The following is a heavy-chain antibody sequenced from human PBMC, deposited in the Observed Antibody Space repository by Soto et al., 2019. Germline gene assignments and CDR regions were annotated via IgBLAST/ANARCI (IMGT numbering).Heavy chain of an antibody. J-gene: IGHJ4*02. CDR1: GYTFTSYA. CDR3: AREMLASHSDY. CDR2: INAGNGNT. Sequence: ASVKVSCKASGYTFTSYAMHWVRQAPGQRLEWMGWINAGNGNTKYSQKFQGRVTITRDTSASTAYMELSSLRSEDTAVYYSAREMLASHSDYWGETTQVTDSA. D-gene: IGHD1-26*01. V-gene: IGHV1-3*01.